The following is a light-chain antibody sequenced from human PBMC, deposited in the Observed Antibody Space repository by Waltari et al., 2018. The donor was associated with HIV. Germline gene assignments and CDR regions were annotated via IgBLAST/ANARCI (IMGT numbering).Light chain of an antibody. CDR3: NSYAGSNNPYV. Sequence: QSALSQPPSASGSPGQSVTVSCTGTSSDVGLYNFVSWYQQYPGKAPKLMIYEVTKRPSGVPDRFSGSKSGNTASLTVSGLQAEDEADYYCNSYAGSNNPYVFGTGTKVTVL. CDR2: EVT. J-gene: IGLJ1*01. CDR1: SSDVGLYNF. V-gene: IGLV2-8*01.